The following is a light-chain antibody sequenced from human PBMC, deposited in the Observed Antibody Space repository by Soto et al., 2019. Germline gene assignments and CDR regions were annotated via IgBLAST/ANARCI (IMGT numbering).Light chain of an antibody. CDR3: QHYNFWPHS. V-gene: IGKV3-15*01. J-gene: IGKJ2*01. Sequence: EIVLTQSPATLCLSPGERATLSCRASQSFSSYLAWYQQKPGQAPRLLIYRASIRATGVPARFSGSGSGTEFTLTISGLQSEDVSIYFCQHYNFWPHSFGQGTKVDIK. CDR2: RAS. CDR1: QSFSSY.